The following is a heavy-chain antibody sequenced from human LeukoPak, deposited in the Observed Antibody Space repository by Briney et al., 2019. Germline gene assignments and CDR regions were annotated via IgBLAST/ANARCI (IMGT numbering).Heavy chain of an antibody. V-gene: IGHV3-49*03. Sequence: GGPLRLSCTASGFTFGDYAMSWFRQAPGKGLEWVGFIRSKAYGGTTEYAASVKGRFTISRDDSKSIAYLQMNSLKTEDTAVYYCTRFGEKDSSGYYVFIEGAFDIWGQGTMVTVSS. J-gene: IGHJ3*02. CDR3: TRFGEKDSSGYYVFIEGAFDI. CDR1: GFTFGDYA. CDR2: IRSKAYGGTT. D-gene: IGHD3-22*01.